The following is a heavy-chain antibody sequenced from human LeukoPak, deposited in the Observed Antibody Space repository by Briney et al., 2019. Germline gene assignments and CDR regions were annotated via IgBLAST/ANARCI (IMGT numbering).Heavy chain of an antibody. CDR3: ARSAKLRVYYYYMDV. V-gene: IGHV4-4*07. Sequence: PSETLSLTCTVSGGSISSYYCSWIRQPAGKGLEWIGRIYTTGSTNYNPSLKSRVTMSVDTSKNQFSLRLSSVTAADTAVYYGARSAKLRVYYYYMDVWGKGTTVTVSS. CDR2: IYTTGST. CDR1: GGSISSYY. J-gene: IGHJ6*03. D-gene: IGHD1-26*01.